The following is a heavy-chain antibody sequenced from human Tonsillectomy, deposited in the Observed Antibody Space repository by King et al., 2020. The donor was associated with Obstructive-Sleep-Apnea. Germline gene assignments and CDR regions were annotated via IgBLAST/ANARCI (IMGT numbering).Heavy chain of an antibody. CDR3: ARDLPPGCSGYETFDY. D-gene: IGHD5-12*01. CDR1: GFTFSTYS. V-gene: IGHV3-21*01. Sequence: VQLVESGGGLVKPGGSLRLSCSASGFTFSTYSMNWIRQAPGKGLEWVSSISPGSTYIYYIDSVKGRFTISRDNAKNSLYLHMDSLRAEDTAVYYCARDLPPGCSGYETFDYWGQGTLVTVSS. CDR2: ISPGSTYI. J-gene: IGHJ4*02.